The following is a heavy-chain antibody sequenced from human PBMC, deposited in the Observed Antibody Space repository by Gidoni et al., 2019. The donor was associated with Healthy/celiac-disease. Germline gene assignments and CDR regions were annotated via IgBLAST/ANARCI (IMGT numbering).Heavy chain of an antibody. CDR2: IYYSGST. CDR3: ARHPSRYYDILTGYHFDY. D-gene: IGHD3-9*01. J-gene: IGHJ4*02. V-gene: IGHV4-39*01. Sequence: QLQLQESGPGLVKPSETLSLTCTVSGGSISSSSYYWGWIRQPPGKGLGWIGSIYYSGSTYYNPSLKSRVTISVDTSKNQFSLKLSSVTAADTAVYYCARHPSRYYDILTGYHFDYWGQGTLVTVSS. CDR1: GGSISSSSYY.